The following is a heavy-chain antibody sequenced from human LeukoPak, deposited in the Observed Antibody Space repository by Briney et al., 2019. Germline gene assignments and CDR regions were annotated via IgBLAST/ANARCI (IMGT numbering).Heavy chain of an antibody. Sequence: GGSLRLSCAASGFTFSSYWMSWVRQAPGKGLEWVANIKQDGSEKYYVDSVKGRFTISRDNAKNSLYLQMNSLRAEDMALYYCAKGDYYDSSGYYSGFDYWGQGTLVTVSS. J-gene: IGHJ4*02. V-gene: IGHV3-7*03. D-gene: IGHD3-22*01. CDR1: GFTFSSYW. CDR2: IKQDGSEK. CDR3: AKGDYYDSSGYYSGFDY.